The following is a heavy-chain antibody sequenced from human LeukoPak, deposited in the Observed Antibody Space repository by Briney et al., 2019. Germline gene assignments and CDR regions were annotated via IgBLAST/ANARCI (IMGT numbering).Heavy chain of an antibody. CDR1: GMSLSDFRDAW. Sequence: GGSLRLSCSGTGMSLSDFRDAWMSWVRQAPGKGLEYMASIKQDGSETYYVDSVKGRFTISRDNAKDSLDLQMNNLRAEDTAVYYCAALIIGRPFDYWGQGTLVIVSS. V-gene: IGHV3-7*03. J-gene: IGHJ4*02. D-gene: IGHD1-26*01. CDR3: AALIIGRPFDY. CDR2: IKQDGSET.